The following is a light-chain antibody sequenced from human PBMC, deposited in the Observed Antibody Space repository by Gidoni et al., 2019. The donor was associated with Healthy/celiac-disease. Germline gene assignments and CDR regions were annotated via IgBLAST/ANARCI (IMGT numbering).Light chain of an antibody. CDR1: QSVSSN. Sequence: DIVMTQSPATLSVSPGERATLSCRASQSVSSNLAWYQQKPGQAPRLLIYGASTRATGIPARCSGSGSGTEFTLTISSLQSEDFAVYYCQQYNNGPPLYTFGQGTKLEIK. V-gene: IGKV3-15*01. J-gene: IGKJ2*01. CDR2: GAS. CDR3: QQYNNGPPLYT.